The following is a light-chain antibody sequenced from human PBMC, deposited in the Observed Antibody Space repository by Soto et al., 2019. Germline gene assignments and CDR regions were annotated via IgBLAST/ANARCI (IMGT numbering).Light chain of an antibody. CDR2: DAS. J-gene: IGKJ1*01. Sequence: DIQMTQSPSTLSASVGDRVKITCRASQSVDIWLAWYQQTPGKAPKLLIYDASNLQSGVSSRFSGSGSGAEFTLTISSLQPDDVATYYCQQYNSYSWTFGQGTKVDIK. CDR1: QSVDIW. V-gene: IGKV1-5*01. CDR3: QQYNSYSWT.